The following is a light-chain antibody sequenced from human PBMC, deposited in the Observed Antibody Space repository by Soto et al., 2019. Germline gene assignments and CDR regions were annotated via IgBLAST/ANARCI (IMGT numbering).Light chain of an antibody. CDR2: GVN. Sequence: QSVLTQPASVSGSPGQSITISCTGSSNDIGTYEYVSWHQHHPGRAPKLIIFGVNDRPSGISDRFSGSKSGNTASLTIFGXQLEDDAVYYCSSYTTGSTLPWVFGTGTKV. CDR3: SSYTTGSTLPWV. J-gene: IGLJ1*01. CDR1: SNDIGTYEY. V-gene: IGLV2-14*01.